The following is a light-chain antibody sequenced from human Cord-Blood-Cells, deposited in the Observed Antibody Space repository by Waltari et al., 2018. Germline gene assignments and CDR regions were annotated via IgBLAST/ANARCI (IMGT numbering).Light chain of an antibody. V-gene: IGLV2-23*01. J-gene: IGLJ2*01. CDR3: CSYAGSSTLV. CDR2: EGS. CDR1: SCVVGVFNL. Sequence: QSALTQPASVSGSPGQSITISCTGTSCVVGVFNLFSWYQQHPGKAPKLMIYEGSKRPSGVSNRFSGSKSGNTASLTISGLQAEDEADYYCCSYAGSSTLVFGGGTKLTVL.